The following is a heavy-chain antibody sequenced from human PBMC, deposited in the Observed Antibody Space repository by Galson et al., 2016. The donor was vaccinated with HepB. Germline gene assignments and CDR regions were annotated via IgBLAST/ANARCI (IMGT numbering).Heavy chain of an antibody. CDR1: GFTFNHYA. D-gene: IGHD6-19*01. J-gene: IGHJ4*02. CDR3: AKVLIAVAGYSDFAC. CDR2: VSASAEPT. Sequence: SLRLSCAASGFTFNHYAMTWVRQAPGKGLEWVSTVSASAEPTYYADSVKGRFTISRDTSKNTLTLQMSSLRAEDTALSFFAKVLIAVAGYSDFACWGQGTLVAVSS. V-gene: IGHV3-23*01.